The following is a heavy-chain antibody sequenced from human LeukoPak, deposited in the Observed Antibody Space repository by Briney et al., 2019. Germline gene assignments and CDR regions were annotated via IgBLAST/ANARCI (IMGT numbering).Heavy chain of an antibody. V-gene: IGHV3-21*01. D-gene: IGHD3-3*01. CDR3: ARTYYDFWSGYPPDY. J-gene: IGHJ4*02. Sequence: PGGSLRLSCAASGFTFSSYSMNWVRQAPGKGLEWVSSISSSSSYIYYADSVKGRFTISRDNAKNSLYLQMNSLRAEGTAVYYCARTYYDFWSGYPPDYWGQGTLVTVSS. CDR2: ISSSSSYI. CDR1: GFTFSSYS.